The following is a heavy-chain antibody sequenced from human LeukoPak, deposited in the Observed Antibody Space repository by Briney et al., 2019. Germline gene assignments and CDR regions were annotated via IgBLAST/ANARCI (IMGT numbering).Heavy chain of an antibody. V-gene: IGHV1-69*05. Sequence: GASVKVSCKASGGTFSSYAISWVRQAPGQGLEWMGGITPIFGTANYAQKFQGRVTITRNTSISTAYMELSSLRSEDTAVYYCARGPYSSSWYYYCYYMDVWGKGTTVTVSS. CDR3: ARGPYSSSWYYYCYYMDV. CDR1: GGTFSSYA. D-gene: IGHD6-13*01. CDR2: ITPIFGTA. J-gene: IGHJ6*03.